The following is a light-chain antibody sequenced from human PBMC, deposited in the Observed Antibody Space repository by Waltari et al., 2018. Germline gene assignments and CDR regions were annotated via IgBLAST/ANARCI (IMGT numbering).Light chain of an antibody. V-gene: IGKV3D-15*01. Sequence: EIVMTQSPATLSLSPGERATLSCRASQSVSSSLAWYQQKPGQAPRLLIYGASSRATGIPDRFSGIGSGTEFTLTISSLEPEDVAVYYCQQNSNWPLTFGGGTKVEIK. CDR2: GAS. J-gene: IGKJ4*01. CDR1: QSVSSS. CDR3: QQNSNWPLT.